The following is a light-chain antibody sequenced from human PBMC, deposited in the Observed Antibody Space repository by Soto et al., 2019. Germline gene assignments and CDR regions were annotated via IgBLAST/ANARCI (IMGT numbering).Light chain of an antibody. CDR3: MQALQGLT. Sequence: DIVMTQSPLSLPVTPGEPAASSCRPHQSLLHNNGYNYLDWYMQKPGQSPQLLIYLGSNRASGVPDRFSGSGSGTDFTLKISRVEAADVGVYYCMQALQGLTFGQGTRLEI. V-gene: IGKV2-28*01. J-gene: IGKJ5*01. CDR1: QSLLHNNGYNY. CDR2: LGS.